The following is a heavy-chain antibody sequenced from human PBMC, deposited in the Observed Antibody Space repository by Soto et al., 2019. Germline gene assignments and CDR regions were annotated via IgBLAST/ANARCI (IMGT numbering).Heavy chain of an antibody. Sequence: ASVKVSCKASGYTFMSYYMDWVRQAPGQGLEWMGIINPSGGSTNYAQRFQGRITITRDTSTSTVYMELSSLRSEDTAVYYCARDLRQGVSYYMDVWGKGTTVTVSS. V-gene: IGHV1-46*01. CDR2: INPSGGST. CDR3: ARDLRQGVSYYMDV. D-gene: IGHD3-16*01. J-gene: IGHJ6*03. CDR1: GYTFMSYY.